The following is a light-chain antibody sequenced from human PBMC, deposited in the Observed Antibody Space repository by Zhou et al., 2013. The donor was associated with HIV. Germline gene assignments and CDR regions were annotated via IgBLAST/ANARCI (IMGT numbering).Light chain of an antibody. CDR3: QQRSNWPPAIT. Sequence: EIVLTQSPVTLSLSPGERATLSCRASQSVSSYLAWYQQKPGQAPRLLIYDASNRATGIPARFSGSGSGTDFTLTISSLEPEDFAVYYCQQRSNWPPAITFGPGTKVDIK. V-gene: IGKV3-11*01. J-gene: IGKJ3*01. CDR1: QSVSSY. CDR2: DAS.